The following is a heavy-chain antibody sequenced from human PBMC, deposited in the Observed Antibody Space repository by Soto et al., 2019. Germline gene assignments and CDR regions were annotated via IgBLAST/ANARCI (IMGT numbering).Heavy chain of an antibody. D-gene: IGHD2-8*01. V-gene: IGHV1-58*01. CDR3: AADATAWQQMVPSDY. J-gene: IGHJ4*02. Sequence: SVKVSCKASGLTFTSSAFQWVRQARGQRLEWIGWIAVGSGYTNYAQRFQDRVTLTRDMSTATTYMELSRLTFEDTAIYYCAADATAWQQMVPSDYWGQGTLVTVSS. CDR1: GLTFTSSA. CDR2: IAVGSGYT.